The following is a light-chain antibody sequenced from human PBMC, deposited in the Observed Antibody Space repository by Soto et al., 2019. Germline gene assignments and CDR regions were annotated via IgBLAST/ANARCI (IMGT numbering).Light chain of an antibody. V-gene: IGLV3-21*04. CDR2: YDN. Sequence: SYELTQPPSVSVAPGKTARITCGGNNIGSKSVHWYQQRPGQAPVLVIYYDNDRPSGIPERFSGSNSGNTATLTISRVEAGDEANYYCLVWDSSSDPGIFGGGTKLTVL. CDR3: LVWDSSSDPGI. J-gene: IGLJ2*01. CDR1: NIGSKS.